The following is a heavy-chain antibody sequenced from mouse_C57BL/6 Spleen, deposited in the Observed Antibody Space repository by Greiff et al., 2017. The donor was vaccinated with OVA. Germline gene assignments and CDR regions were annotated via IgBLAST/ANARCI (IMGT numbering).Heavy chain of an antibody. Sequence: EVQRVESGGGLVKPGGSLKLSCAASGFTFSSYAMSWVRQTPEKRLEWVATISDGGSYTYYPDNVKGRFTISRANAKNNLYLQMSHLKSEDTAMYYCARNSNYYAMDYWGQGTSVTVSS. CDR2: ISDGGSYT. V-gene: IGHV5-4*01. CDR3: ARNSNYYAMDY. J-gene: IGHJ4*01. CDR1: GFTFSSYA. D-gene: IGHD2-5*01.